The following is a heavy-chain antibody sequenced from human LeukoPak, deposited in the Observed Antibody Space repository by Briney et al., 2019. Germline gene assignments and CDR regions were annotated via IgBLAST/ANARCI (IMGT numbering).Heavy chain of an antibody. CDR3: ARFTLKTPPTD. V-gene: IGHV3-21*01. CDR2: ISSSTYI. J-gene: IGHJ4*02. Sequence: GGSLRLSCAASGFTSSTYSMNWVRQAPGKGLEWVSSISSSTYIYYADSVKGRFTISRDNAKNSLFLQMNSLRAEDTAVYYCARFTLKTPPTDWGQGTLVTVSS. CDR1: GFTSSTYS.